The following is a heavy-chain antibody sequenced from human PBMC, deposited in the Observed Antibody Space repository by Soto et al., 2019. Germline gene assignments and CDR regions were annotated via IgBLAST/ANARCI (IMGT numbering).Heavy chain of an antibody. V-gene: IGHV1-46*01. CDR2: SNPSGGRT. Sequence: QVQLVQSGAEVKNPGASVKVSCKTSGYTFTQYYIHWVRQAPGQGLEWMGLSNPSGGRTSSAQKFQGRVTMSRDTSTTTVDMELSSLRFEDTAVYYCARAGDQPFDYWGQGTLVTVSS. D-gene: IGHD3-16*01. J-gene: IGHJ4*02. CDR1: GYTFTQYY. CDR3: ARAGDQPFDY.